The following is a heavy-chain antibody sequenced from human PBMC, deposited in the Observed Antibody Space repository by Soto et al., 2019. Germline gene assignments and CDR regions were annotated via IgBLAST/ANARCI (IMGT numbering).Heavy chain of an antibody. J-gene: IGHJ3*02. CDR3: ARFIVMVTAIPGRAFDI. CDR1: GGSISSGDYY. D-gene: IGHD2-21*02. CDR2: IYYSGST. V-gene: IGHV4-30-4*01. Sequence: QVQLQESGPGLVKPSQTLSLTCTVSGGSISSGDYYWSWIRQPPGKVLEWIGYIYYSGSTYYTPSLKSRVTISVDTSKNQFSLKLSSVTAADTAVYYCARFIVMVTAIPGRAFDIWGQGSMVTVSS.